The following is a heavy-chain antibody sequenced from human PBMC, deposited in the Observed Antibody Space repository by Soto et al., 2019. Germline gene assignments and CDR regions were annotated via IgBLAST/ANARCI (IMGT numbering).Heavy chain of an antibody. CDR1: GFTFSSSG. Sequence: GWSLRLSCAASGFTFSSSGMPWVRKAPGKGLEWVAVISYDGSNKYYADSVKGRFTISRDNSKNTLYLQMNSLRAEDTAVYYCAKLTYSGYDRSYYYGMDVWGQGTTVTVSS. CDR3: AKLTYSGYDRSYYYGMDV. V-gene: IGHV3-30*18. CDR2: ISYDGSNK. D-gene: IGHD5-12*01. J-gene: IGHJ6*02.